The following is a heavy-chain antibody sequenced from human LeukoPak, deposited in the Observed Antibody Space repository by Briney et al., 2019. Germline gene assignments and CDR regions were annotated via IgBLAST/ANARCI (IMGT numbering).Heavy chain of an antibody. V-gene: IGHV1-69*04. J-gene: IGHJ4*02. CDR1: GGTFSSYA. CDR2: IIPILGIA. D-gene: IGHD2-21*01. Sequence: GASAKVSCKASGGTFSSYAISWVRQDPGQGLEWMGRIIPILGIANYAQKFQGRVTITADKSTRTAYMELSSLRSEDTAVYYCAMSAVVVKNYFDYWGQGTLVTVSA. CDR3: AMSAVVVKNYFDY.